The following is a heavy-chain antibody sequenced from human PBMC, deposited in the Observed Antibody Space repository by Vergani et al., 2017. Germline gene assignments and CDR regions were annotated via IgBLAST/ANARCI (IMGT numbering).Heavy chain of an antibody. Sequence: EVQLEESGGGLVLPGRSLRLSCVASGFTSAGYAMHWVRQAPGKGLEWVSGISWNSNSIGYADSVKGRFTISRDNAKNSLYLQMNSLRAEDTALYYCAKDLETWTGGGWFDPWGQGTLVTVSS. CDR3: AKDLETWTGGGWFDP. D-gene: IGHD1-1*01. CDR2: ISWNSNSI. J-gene: IGHJ5*02. V-gene: IGHV3-9*02. CDR1: GFTSAGYA.